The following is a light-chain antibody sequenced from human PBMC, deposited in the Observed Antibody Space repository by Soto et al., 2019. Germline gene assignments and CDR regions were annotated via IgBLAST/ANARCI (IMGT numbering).Light chain of an antibody. CDR2: DAS. V-gene: IGKV3-11*01. CDR3: QKRRNWLT. J-gene: IGKJ4*01. CDR1: QSVTTN. Sequence: LVMTQSPATLAVSPGEGVTFSFRASQSVTTNLAWYQHKPGQSPRLLISDASTGASGIPPRFRGSGSGTDFTLTISSLEPEDFAVYYCQKRRNWLTFGGGLKVDIK.